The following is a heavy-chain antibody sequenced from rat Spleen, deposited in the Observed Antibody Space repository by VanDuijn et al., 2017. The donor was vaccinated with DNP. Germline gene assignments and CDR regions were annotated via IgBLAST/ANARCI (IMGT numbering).Heavy chain of an antibody. CDR1: GFTFSDYY. Sequence: EVQLMESGGGLVQPGRSLKLSCAASGFTFSDYYMAWVRQAPTKGLEWVAYTSYDGGSYYNGDSVKGRFTISRDNAKSTLYLQMNSLRSEDMATYYCATHEVQPDYWGQGVMVTVSS. CDR3: ATHEVQPDY. J-gene: IGHJ2*01. V-gene: IGHV5-22*01. D-gene: IGHD1-5*01. CDR2: TSYDGGSY.